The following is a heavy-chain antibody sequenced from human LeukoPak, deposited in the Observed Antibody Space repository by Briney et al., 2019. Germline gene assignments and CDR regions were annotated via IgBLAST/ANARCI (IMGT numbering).Heavy chain of an antibody. CDR2: IWCDGSNK. J-gene: IGHJ4*02. D-gene: IGHD3-9*01. V-gene: IGHV3-33*01. Sequence: PGGSLRLSCAASGFTFSSYGMHWVRQAPGKGLEWVAVIWCDGSNKDYADSVKGRFTISSDNSKNTLYLQMNSLRAEDTAVYYCARDRATYDILTGYYYWGQGTLVTVSS. CDR1: GFTFSSYG. CDR3: ARDRATYDILTGYYY.